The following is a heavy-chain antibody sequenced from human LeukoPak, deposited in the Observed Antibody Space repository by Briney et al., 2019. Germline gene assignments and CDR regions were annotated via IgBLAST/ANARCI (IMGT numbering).Heavy chain of an antibody. CDR2: ISAYNGNT. J-gene: IGHJ6*02. D-gene: IGHD3-3*01. Sequence: ASVKVSCKASGYTFTSYGISWVRQAPGQGLEWMGWISAYNGNTNYAQKLQGRVTMTTDTSTSTAYMEMRSLRSDDTGVYYCARDPPRITIFGVVPLHRMDVWGQGTTVTVSS. V-gene: IGHV1-18*01. CDR1: GYTFTSYG. CDR3: ARDPPRITIFGVVPLHRMDV.